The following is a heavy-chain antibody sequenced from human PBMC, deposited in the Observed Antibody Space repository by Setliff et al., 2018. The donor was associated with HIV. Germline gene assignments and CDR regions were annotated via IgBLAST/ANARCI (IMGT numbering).Heavy chain of an antibody. D-gene: IGHD5-12*01. J-gene: IGHJ4*02. V-gene: IGHV4-34*01. CDR2: IDHTGNT. CDR3: ARGLEAYSGYGIDY. CDR1: GGSFSGYF. Sequence: TLSLTCTVYGGSFSGYFWSWIRQPPGKGLEWIGEIDHTGNTNYNPSLKSRVTMSIDTSTNQFSLKLNSVTAADTAVYYCARGLEAYSGYGIDYWGQGTLVTVSS.